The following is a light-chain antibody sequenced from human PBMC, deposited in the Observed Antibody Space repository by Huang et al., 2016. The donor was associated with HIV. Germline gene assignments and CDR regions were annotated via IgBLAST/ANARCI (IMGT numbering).Light chain of an antibody. V-gene: IGKV3-11*01. CDR3: QQRTKWPPVLT. J-gene: IGKJ4*01. CDR1: QSVGVY. Sequence: EIVLTQSPATLSLSPGDRATLSCRARQSVGVYLAWYQPKPGQAPRLLIFEAPNRATGIPDRFSGIWSGTDFTLTIDSLQPDDFAIYYCQQRTKWPPVLTFGGGTRVEIK. CDR2: EAP.